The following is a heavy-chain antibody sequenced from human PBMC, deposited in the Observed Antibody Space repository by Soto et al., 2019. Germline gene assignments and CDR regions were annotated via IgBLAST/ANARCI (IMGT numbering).Heavy chain of an antibody. Sequence: QVQLQQWGAGLLKPSETLSLTCAVYGGSFSGYYWSWIRQPPGKGLEWIGEINHSGSTNYNPSIKSRVIISADKSKNQFSLKLSSVTAADTTEYYCARGLWDRSFIDYWGQGTLVTVSS. CDR1: GGSFSGYY. V-gene: IGHV4-34*01. D-gene: IGHD3-10*01. CDR2: INHSGST. J-gene: IGHJ4*02. CDR3: ARGLWDRSFIDY.